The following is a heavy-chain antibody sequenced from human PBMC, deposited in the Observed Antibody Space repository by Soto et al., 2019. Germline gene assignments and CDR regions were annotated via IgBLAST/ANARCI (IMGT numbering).Heavy chain of an antibody. CDR2: IIPIFSSR. CDR1: RDTFNKYA. V-gene: IGHV1-69*01. J-gene: IGHJ6*02. D-gene: IGHD3-16*01. CDR3: ARGETYLGV. Sequence: QVQLVQSGAEVKKPGSSVKVSCKTSRDTFNKYAFNWVRQAPGQGLEWMGWIIPIFSSRNYAEKFQGRVTITADDSTSTAYMELRSLRFEDTAVYYGARGETYLGVWGQGTPVNVSS.